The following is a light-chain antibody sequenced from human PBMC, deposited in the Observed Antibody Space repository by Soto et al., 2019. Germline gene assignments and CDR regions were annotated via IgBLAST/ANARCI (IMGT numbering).Light chain of an antibody. CDR2: QVS. CDR1: QSLVYTNGATY. J-gene: IGKJ1*01. Sequence: DVVMTQSPLSLPVTLGQPASISCRSSQSLVYTNGATYLNWFQQRPGQSPRRLIYQVSYRESGVPDRVSGSGSGTDFTLKISRVEAEDVAVYFCMQGTHWPRTFGQGTKVEIK. CDR3: MQGTHWPRT. V-gene: IGKV2-30*01.